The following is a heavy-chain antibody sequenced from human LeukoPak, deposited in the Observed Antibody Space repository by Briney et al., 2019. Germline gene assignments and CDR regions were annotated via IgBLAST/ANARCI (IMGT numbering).Heavy chain of an antibody. D-gene: IGHD6-13*01. J-gene: IGHJ6*02. V-gene: IGHV3-53*01. CDR3: ARARQQQLVRGYYYGMDV. CDR2: IYSGGST. CDR1: GFTVSSNY. Sequence: PGGSLRLSCAASGFTVSSNYMSWVRQAPGKGLEWVLVIYSGGSTYYADSVKGRFTISRDNSKNTLYLQMNSLRAEDTAVYYCARARQQQLVRGYYYGMDVWGQGTTVTVSS.